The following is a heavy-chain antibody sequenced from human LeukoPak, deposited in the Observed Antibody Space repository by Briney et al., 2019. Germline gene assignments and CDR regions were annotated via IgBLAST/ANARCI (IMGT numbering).Heavy chain of an antibody. CDR2: IYYSGST. J-gene: IGHJ4*02. D-gene: IGHD6-13*01. CDR1: GGSISSYY. CDR3: ARSSSWYYFDY. Sequence: SETLSLTCTVSGGSISSYYWSWIRQPPGKGLEWIGYIYYSGSTNYNPSLKSRVTISVDTSKNQFSLKLSSVTAADTAVYYCARSSSWYYFDYWGQGTLVTVST. V-gene: IGHV4-59*08.